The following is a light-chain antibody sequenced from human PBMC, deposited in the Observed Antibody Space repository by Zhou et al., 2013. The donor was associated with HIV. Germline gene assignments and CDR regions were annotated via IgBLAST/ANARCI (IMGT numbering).Light chain of an antibody. J-gene: IGKJ1*01. CDR1: QSVGRF. CDR2: DTS. Sequence: EIVLTQSPATLSLSPGERATLSCRASQSVGRFLAWYQQKPGQAPRLLIYDTSNRATGIPDRFSGSGSGTDFTLTITRVEPEDVAVYYCQQYGSSPETFGQGTKVEI. CDR3: QQYGSSPET. V-gene: IGKV3-20*01.